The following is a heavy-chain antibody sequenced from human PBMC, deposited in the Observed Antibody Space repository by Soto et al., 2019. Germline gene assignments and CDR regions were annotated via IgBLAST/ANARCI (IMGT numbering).Heavy chain of an antibody. CDR2: ICYSGST. Sequence: SETLSLTCTVSGDSLSSADYCWSWIRQAPGKGLEWIGYICYSGSTYYNPSLKSRVTISVDTSKNQFSLKLTSMTAADTAVYYCAGLGGYVSVGYYYLWDSWGQGTLVTVSS. V-gene: IGHV4-30-4*01. D-gene: IGHD3-22*01. J-gene: IGHJ4*02. CDR3: AGLGGYVSVGYYYLWDS. CDR1: GDSLSSADYC.